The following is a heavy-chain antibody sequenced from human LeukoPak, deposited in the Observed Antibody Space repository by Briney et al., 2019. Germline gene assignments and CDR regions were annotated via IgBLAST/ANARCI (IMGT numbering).Heavy chain of an antibody. CDR1: GFTFSSYG. CDR2: ISYAGSNK. V-gene: IGHV3-30*18. CDR3: AKDLCSSTSCYIHYYYGMDV. Sequence: GRSLRLSCAASGFTFSSYGMHWVRQAPGKGLEWVAVISYAGSNKYYADSVKGRFTISRDDSKNTLYLQMNSLRAEDTAVYYCAKDLCSSTSCYIHYYYGMDVWGQGTTVTVSS. D-gene: IGHD2-2*01. J-gene: IGHJ6*02.